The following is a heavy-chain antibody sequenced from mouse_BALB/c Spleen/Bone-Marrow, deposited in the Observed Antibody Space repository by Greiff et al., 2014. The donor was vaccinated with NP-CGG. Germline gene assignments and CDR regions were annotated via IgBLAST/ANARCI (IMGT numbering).Heavy chain of an antibody. J-gene: IGHJ1*01. V-gene: IGHV5-9*02. CDR2: ISSGGSYT. CDR1: GFAFSSYD. Sequence: VQLKDSGGGLVKPGGSLKLSCAASGFAFSSYDMSWVRQTPEKRLEWVATISSGGSYTYYPDSVKGRFTISRDNARNTLYLQMSSLRSEDTALYYCARQGNWDGYFDVWGAGTTVTVSS. D-gene: IGHD4-1*01. CDR3: ARQGNWDGYFDV.